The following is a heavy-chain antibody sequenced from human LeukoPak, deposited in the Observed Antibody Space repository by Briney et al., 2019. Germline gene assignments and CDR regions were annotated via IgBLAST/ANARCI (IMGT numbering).Heavy chain of an antibody. J-gene: IGHJ4*02. CDR3: ARDAFGRSGFDY. CDR2: INHSGST. V-gene: IGHV4-34*01. Sequence: SETLSLTCAVYGGPFSGYYWSWIRQPPGKGLEWIGEINHSGSTNYNPSLKSRVTISVDTSKNQFSLKLSSVTAADTAVYYCARDAFGRSGFDYWGQGTLVTVSS. CDR1: GGPFSGYY. D-gene: IGHD3-3*02.